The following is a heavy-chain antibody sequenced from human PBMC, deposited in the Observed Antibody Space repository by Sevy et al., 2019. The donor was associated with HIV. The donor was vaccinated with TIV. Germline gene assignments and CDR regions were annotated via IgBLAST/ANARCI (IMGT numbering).Heavy chain of an antibody. D-gene: IGHD3-10*01. Sequence: SETLSLTCSLSGGSINNPDFNWSWVRQPPGRGLEWIGYVYYSGNTYYSPSLKTRASLSIDTSKNQFSLDLHSVTAADTAVYYCTRVRGPFGWSDPWGQGTLVTVSS. J-gene: IGHJ5*02. V-gene: IGHV4-30-4*01. CDR2: VYYSGNT. CDR3: TRVRGPFGWSDP. CDR1: GGSINNPDFN.